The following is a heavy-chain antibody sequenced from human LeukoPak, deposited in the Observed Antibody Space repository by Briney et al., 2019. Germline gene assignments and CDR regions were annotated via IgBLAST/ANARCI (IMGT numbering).Heavy chain of an antibody. D-gene: IGHD6-13*01. Sequence: NPSETLSLTCTVSGGSISSYYWSWIRQPPGKGLEWIGYIYTSGSTNYNPSLKSRVTISVDTSKNRFSLKLSSVTAADTAVYYCARFHIAAAGNGAFDIWGQGTMVTVSS. J-gene: IGHJ3*02. CDR3: ARFHIAAAGNGAFDI. CDR2: IYTSGST. CDR1: GGSISSYY. V-gene: IGHV4-4*09.